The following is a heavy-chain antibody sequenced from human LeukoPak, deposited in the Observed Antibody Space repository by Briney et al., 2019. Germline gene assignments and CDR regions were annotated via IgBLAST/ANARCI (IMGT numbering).Heavy chain of an antibody. D-gene: IGHD3-16*01. CDR3: AKGGNLVVPPFDY. Sequence: PGGSLRLSCAASGFTFTSYSMNWVRQAPGKGLEWVSTISGGGGSTYYADSVKGRFTISRDNSQNTLYLQVNSLIAEDTSVYYCAKGGNLVVPPFDYWGQGTLVTVSA. CDR1: GFTFTSYS. J-gene: IGHJ4*02. V-gene: IGHV3-23*01. CDR2: ISGGGGST.